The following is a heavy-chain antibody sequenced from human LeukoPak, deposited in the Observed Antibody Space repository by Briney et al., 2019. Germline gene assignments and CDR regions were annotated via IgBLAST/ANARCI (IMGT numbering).Heavy chain of an antibody. CDR2: ISYDGSNK. V-gene: IGHV3-30*04. J-gene: IGHJ5*02. CDR3: ARDMEMATITNWFDP. D-gene: IGHD5-24*01. CDR1: GFTFSSYA. Sequence: GGSLRLSCAASGFTFSSYAMHWVRQAPGKGLEWVAVISYDGSNKYYADSVKGRFTISRDNSKNTLYLQMNSLRAEDTAVYYCARDMEMATITNWFDPWGQGTLVTVSS.